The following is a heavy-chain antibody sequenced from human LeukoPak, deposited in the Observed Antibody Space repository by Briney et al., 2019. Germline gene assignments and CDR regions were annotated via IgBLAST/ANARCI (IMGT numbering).Heavy chain of an antibody. CDR1: GFTFSNAW. D-gene: IGHD4-17*01. CDR2: ISTSSSYI. V-gene: IGHV3-21*01. J-gene: IGHJ4*02. CDR3: ASDYRDYLFDY. Sequence: PGGSLRLSCAASGFTFSNAWMSWVRQAPGKGLEWVASISTSSSYIYYADSVKGRFTISRDNAKNSLYLQMNSLRVEDTAVYFCASDYRDYLFDYWGQGALVTVSS.